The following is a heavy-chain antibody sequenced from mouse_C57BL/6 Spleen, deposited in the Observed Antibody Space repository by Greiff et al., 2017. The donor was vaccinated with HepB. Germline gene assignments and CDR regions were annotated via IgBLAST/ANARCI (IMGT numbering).Heavy chain of an antibody. J-gene: IGHJ4*01. CDR1: GYAFSSYW. V-gene: IGHV1-80*01. D-gene: IGHD3-1*01. Sequence: QVQLQQSGAELVKPGASVKISCKASGYAFSSYWMNWVKQRPGKGLEWIGQIYPGDGDTNYNGKFKGKATLTVDKSSSTAYMQLSSLTSEDSAVYLCARWANTEVHYAMDYWGQGTSVTVSS. CDR3: ARWANTEVHYAMDY. CDR2: IYPGDGDT.